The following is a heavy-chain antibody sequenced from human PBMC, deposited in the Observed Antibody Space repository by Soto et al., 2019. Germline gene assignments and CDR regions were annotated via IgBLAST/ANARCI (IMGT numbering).Heavy chain of an antibody. Sequence: VQLVQSGAEVKKPGSSVKVSCKASGGTFSSYAISWVRQAPGQGLEWMGGIIPIFGTANYAQKFQGRVTITADESTSTAYMELSSLRSEDTAVYYCARDGGIVATIDGSYYYYGMDVWGQGTTVTVSS. V-gene: IGHV1-69*01. CDR3: ARDGGIVATIDGSYYYYGMDV. CDR1: GGTFSSYA. D-gene: IGHD5-12*01. J-gene: IGHJ6*02. CDR2: IIPIFGTA.